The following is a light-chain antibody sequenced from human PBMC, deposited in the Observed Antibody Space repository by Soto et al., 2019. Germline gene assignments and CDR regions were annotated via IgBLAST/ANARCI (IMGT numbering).Light chain of an antibody. Sequence: EIVSTPSPDTLSFSPVERATLSCMAGQSVYSSYLAWYQQKPGQAPRLLIYGASSRTTGIPDRFSGSGSGTDFTLTISRLEPGDFAVYYCQKYGSSPWKCGQGNTGAIK. J-gene: IGKJ1*01. CDR2: GAS. CDR3: QKYGSSPWK. V-gene: IGKV3-20*01. CDR1: QSVYSSY.